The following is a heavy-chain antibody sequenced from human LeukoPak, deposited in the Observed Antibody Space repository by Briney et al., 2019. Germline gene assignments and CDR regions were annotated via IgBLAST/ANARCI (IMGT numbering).Heavy chain of an antibody. CDR2: IYYSGRT. Sequence: SETLSLTCTVSGGSISSSSYYWGWIRQPPGKGLEWIGSIYYSGRTYYNPSLKSRVTISVDTSKNQFSLKLSSVTAADTAVYYCARFVRGDGYNFFDYWGQGTLVTVSS. CDR1: GGSISSSSYY. J-gene: IGHJ4*02. CDR3: ARFVRGDGYNFFDY. D-gene: IGHD5-24*01. V-gene: IGHV4-39*01.